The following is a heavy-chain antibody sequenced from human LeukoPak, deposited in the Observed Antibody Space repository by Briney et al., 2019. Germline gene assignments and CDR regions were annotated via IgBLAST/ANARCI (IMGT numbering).Heavy chain of an antibody. CDR3: ARNGTVTVSGTKFNYFDY. CDR2: ICHSGST. V-gene: IGHV4-39*01. J-gene: IGHJ4*02. CDR1: GDSISSSSYY. Sequence: PSETLSLTSTVSGDSISSSSYYWGWLRPPPGKGLEWIGSICHSGSTHYNSSLKSRLTIFVDTSKNQFSLKVTSVTAADTAGYYCARNGTVTVSGTKFNYFDYWGQGTLVTVSS. D-gene: IGHD4-17*01.